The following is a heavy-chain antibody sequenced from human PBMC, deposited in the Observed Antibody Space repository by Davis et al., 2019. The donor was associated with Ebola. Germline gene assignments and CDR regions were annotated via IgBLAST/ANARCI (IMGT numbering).Heavy chain of an antibody. Sequence: GGSLRLSCAASGLSFSNYWMTWVRQAPGKGLEWVANINQDAREINYVDSVRGRFTISRDNAKNSLYLQMNSLRVDDTAVYYCATVRYDLGQAYWGQGTLVTVSS. D-gene: IGHD1-14*01. V-gene: IGHV3-7*03. CDR2: INQDAREI. J-gene: IGHJ4*02. CDR1: GLSFSNYW. CDR3: ATVRYDLGQAY.